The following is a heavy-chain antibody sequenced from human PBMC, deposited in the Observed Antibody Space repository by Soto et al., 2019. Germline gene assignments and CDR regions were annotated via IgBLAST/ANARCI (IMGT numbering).Heavy chain of an antibody. D-gene: IGHD3-16*01. CDR1: GFAFSSFG. V-gene: IGHV3-33*01. Sequence: GGSLRLSCAASGFAFSSFGMHWVRQAPGKGLEWVAIIWYDGSDKYYADSVKGRFTISRDNSKNTLYLQMNSLRAEDTAVYHCAFGNLSYYFDFWGQGTPVTVSS. CDR2: IWYDGSDK. CDR3: AFGNLSYYFDF. J-gene: IGHJ4*02.